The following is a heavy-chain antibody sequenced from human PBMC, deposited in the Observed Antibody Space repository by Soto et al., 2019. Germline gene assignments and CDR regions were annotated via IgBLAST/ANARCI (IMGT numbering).Heavy chain of an antibody. CDR3: ATHSGSYWRGYYYGMDV. Sequence: PGESLKISCKGSGYSFTSYWIGWVRQMPGKGLEWMGIIYPGDSDTRYSPSFQGQVTISADKSISTAYLQWSSLKASDTAMYYCATHSGSYWRGYYYGMDVWGQGTTVTVSS. CDR1: GYSFTSYW. CDR2: IYPGDSDT. J-gene: IGHJ6*02. V-gene: IGHV5-51*01. D-gene: IGHD1-26*01.